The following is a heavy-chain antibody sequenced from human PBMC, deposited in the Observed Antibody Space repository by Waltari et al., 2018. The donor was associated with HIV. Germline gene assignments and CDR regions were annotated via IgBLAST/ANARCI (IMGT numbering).Heavy chain of an antibody. CDR1: GFTSSSYW. J-gene: IGHJ6*02. D-gene: IGHD3-3*01. CDR3: ARELLRLGYYGMDV. CDR2: IKQDGSEK. Sequence: EVQLVESGGGLVQPGGSLRLSCAASGFTSSSYWISWVRQAPGKGLEWVANIKQDGSEKYYVDSVKGRFTISRDNAKNSLYLQMNSLRAEDTAVYYCARELLRLGYYGMDVWGQGTTVTVSS. V-gene: IGHV3-7*03.